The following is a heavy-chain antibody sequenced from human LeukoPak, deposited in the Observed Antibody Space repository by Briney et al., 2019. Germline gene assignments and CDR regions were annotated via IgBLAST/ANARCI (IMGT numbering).Heavy chain of an antibody. CDR3: AKPGRNSEYGYDPWYFDL. Sequence: PGGSLRLSCAASGFTFSSYGMHWVRQAPGKGLEWVALISYDGSNKYYADSVKGRFTISRDNSKNTLCLQMNSLRAEDTAVYYCAKPGRNSEYGYDPWYFDLWGRGTLVTVSS. V-gene: IGHV3-30*18. CDR2: ISYDGSNK. D-gene: IGHD5-18*01. J-gene: IGHJ2*01. CDR1: GFTFSSYG.